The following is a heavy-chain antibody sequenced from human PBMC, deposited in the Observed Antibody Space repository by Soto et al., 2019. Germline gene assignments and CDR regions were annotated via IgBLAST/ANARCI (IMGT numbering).Heavy chain of an antibody. CDR2: ISAYNGNT. CDR1: GYTFTSYG. CDR3: ARVYIVVVVAATEWFDP. J-gene: IGHJ5*02. Sequence: ASVKVSCKASGYTFTSYGISWVLQAPGQGLEWMGWISAYNGNTNYAQKLQGRVTMTTGTSTSTAYMELRSLRSDDTAVYYCARVYIVVVVAATEWFDPWGQGTLVTVSS. V-gene: IGHV1-18*01. D-gene: IGHD2-15*01.